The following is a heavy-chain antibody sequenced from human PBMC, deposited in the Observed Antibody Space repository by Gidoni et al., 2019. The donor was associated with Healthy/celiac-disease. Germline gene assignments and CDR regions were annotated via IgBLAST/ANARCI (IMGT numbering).Heavy chain of an antibody. CDR3: AKGSEYSSSSWGDY. CDR2: ISGSGGST. J-gene: IGHJ4*02. D-gene: IGHD6-6*01. Sequence: EVQLVESGGGLVQPGGSLRLACAASGFPFRSYAMSWVRQAPGKGLEWVSAISGSGGSTYYADSVKGRFTISRDNSKNTLYLQMNSLRAEDTAVYYCAKGSEYSSSSWGDYWGQGTLVTVSS. CDR1: GFPFRSYA. V-gene: IGHV3-23*04.